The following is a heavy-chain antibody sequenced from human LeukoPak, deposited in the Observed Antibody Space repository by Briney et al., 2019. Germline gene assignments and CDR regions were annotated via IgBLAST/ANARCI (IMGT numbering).Heavy chain of an antibody. J-gene: IGHJ4*02. CDR3: AREGPVDTAMGY. D-gene: IGHD5-18*01. Sequence: ASVKVSCKASGYTFTGYYMHWVRQAPGQGLEWMGWINPNSGGTNYAQKFQGRVTMTRDTSISTAYMEPSRLRSDDTAVYYCAREGPVDTAMGYWGQGTLVTVSS. CDR2: INPNSGGT. V-gene: IGHV1-2*02. CDR1: GYTFTGYY.